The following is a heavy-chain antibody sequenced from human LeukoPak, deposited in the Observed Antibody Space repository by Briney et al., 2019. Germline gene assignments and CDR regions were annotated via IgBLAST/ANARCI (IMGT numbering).Heavy chain of an antibody. CDR3: AKGVTMIVVVPLDAFDI. CDR1: DFDFTSHA. V-gene: IGHV3-23*01. Sequence: GGSLRLSCATSDFDFTSHAMTWVRQAPGKGLEWVSAISISGTKTYYGDSVKGRFIISRDNSKNTLYLQMNSLRVEDTAIYYCAKGVTMIVVVPLDAFDIWGQGTMVTVSS. J-gene: IGHJ3*02. CDR2: ISISGTKT. D-gene: IGHD3-22*01.